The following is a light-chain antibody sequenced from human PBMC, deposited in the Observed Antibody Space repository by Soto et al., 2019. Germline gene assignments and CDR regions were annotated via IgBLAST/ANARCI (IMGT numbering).Light chain of an antibody. CDR3: QSYSTPST. V-gene: IGKV1-39*01. CDR1: QSISSY. Sequence: DIQMTQSPSSLSASVGDRVTITCRAIQSISSYLSWYQKKRVKAPKLLISAASSLQSGVPSRFRGSGSGTDFTITISSLQPEDFGNYSCQSYSTPSTFGGGTKVEIK. J-gene: IGKJ4*01. CDR2: AAS.